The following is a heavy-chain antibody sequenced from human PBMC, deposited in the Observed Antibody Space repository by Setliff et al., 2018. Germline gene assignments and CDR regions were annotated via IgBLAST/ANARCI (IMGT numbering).Heavy chain of an antibody. CDR3: AILRGYSSYDVLNYYYYMDV. CDR2: IDPSDSYT. Sequence: PGESLKISCKGSGYSFTSYWISWVRQMPGKGLEWMGRIDPSDSYTNYSPSFQGHVTISADKSISTAYLQWSSLKASDTAIYYCAILRGYSSYDVLNYYYYMDVWGKGTTVTVSS. D-gene: IGHD5-12*01. CDR1: GYSFTSYW. V-gene: IGHV5-10-1*01. J-gene: IGHJ6*03.